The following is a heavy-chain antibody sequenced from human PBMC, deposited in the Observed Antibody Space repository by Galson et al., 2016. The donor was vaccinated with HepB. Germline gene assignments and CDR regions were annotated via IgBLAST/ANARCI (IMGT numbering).Heavy chain of an antibody. CDR3: AGWYLGYRFYGMDV. CDR2: IGSNNRYI. V-gene: IGHV3-21*01. J-gene: IGHJ6*02. CDR1: GFTFSSYG. Sequence: SLRLSCAASGFTFSSYGMHWVRQAPGKGLEWVSSIGSNNRYIYYADSVRGRFTISRDNAKRSLYLQMNSLRAEDTAVYYCAGWYLGYRFYGMDVWGQGTTVTVSS. D-gene: IGHD6-19*01.